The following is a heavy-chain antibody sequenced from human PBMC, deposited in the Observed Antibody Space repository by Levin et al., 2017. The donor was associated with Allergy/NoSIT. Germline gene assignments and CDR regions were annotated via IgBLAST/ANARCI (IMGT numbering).Heavy chain of an antibody. V-gene: IGHV3-21*01. J-gene: IGHJ4*02. D-gene: IGHD5-12*01. CDR1: GFTFSSYS. CDR2: ISSSSSYI. CDR3: ARGGRVANAHFDY. Sequence: RAGGSLRLSCAASGFTFSSYSMNWVRQAPGKGLEWVSSISSSSSYIYYADSVKGRITISRDNAKNSLYLQMNSLRAEDTAVYYCARGGRVANAHFDYWGQGTLVTVSS.